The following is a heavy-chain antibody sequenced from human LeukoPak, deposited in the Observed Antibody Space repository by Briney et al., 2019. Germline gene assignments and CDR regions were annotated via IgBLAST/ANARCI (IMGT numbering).Heavy chain of an antibody. V-gene: IGHV1-69*05. CDR2: IIPIFGTA. D-gene: IGHD3-22*01. CDR1: GRTFSSYA. Sequence: SVKVSCKASGRTFSSYAISWVRQAPGQGLEWIGRIIPIFGTANYAQKFQCRVTITTVESTSTAYMELSSLRSEDTAVYYCASGPYYYDSSGYYYFDYWGQGTLVTVSS. J-gene: IGHJ4*02. CDR3: ASGPYYYDSSGYYYFDY.